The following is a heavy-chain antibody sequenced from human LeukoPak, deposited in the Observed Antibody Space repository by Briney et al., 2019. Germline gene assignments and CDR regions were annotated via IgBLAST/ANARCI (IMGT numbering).Heavy chain of an antibody. J-gene: IGHJ4*02. D-gene: IGHD1-7*01. CDR3: ARERTGTRDFDY. CDR2: IYYSGST. CDR1: GGSISSSSYY. V-gene: IGHV4-39*07. Sequence: SETLSLTCTVSGGSISSSSYYWGWIRQPPGKGLEWIGSIYYSGSTYYNPSLKSRVTISVDTSKNQFSLKLSSVTAADTAVYYCARERTGTRDFDYWGQGTLVTVSS.